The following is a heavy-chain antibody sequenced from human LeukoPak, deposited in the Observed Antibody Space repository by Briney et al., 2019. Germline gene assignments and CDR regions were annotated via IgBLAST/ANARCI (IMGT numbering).Heavy chain of an antibody. J-gene: IGHJ4*02. CDR1: SDSISSGSYY. D-gene: IGHD6-6*01. Sequence: PSETLSLTCTVSSDSISSGSYYWGWIRQPPGKGLEWIGSIYYSGSTYYNPSLKSRVTISVDTSNNQFSLKLSSVTAADTAVYYCARLRYSSSSTCWGQGTLVTVSS. V-gene: IGHV4-39*01. CDR3: ARLRYSSSSTC. CDR2: IYYSGST.